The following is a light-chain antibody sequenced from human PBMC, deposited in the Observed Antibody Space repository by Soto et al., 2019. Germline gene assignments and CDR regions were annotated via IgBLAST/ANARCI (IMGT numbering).Light chain of an antibody. CDR3: QEYKSYSWT. CDR2: DAS. Sequence: DIQMTQSPSTLAASVGERVTITCRASQSISSWLAWYQQKPGKAPKLLIYDASSLESGVPSRVSGSGSGTEFTLTIDSLQPDDFATYYCQEYKSYSWTSGQGGKVDIK. CDR1: QSISSW. V-gene: IGKV1-5*01. J-gene: IGKJ1*01.